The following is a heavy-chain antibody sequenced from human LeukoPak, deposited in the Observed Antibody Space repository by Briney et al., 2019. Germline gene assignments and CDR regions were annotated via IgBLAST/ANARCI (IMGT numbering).Heavy chain of an antibody. CDR1: GGSISSYY. D-gene: IGHD6-13*01. J-gene: IGHJ6*03. V-gene: IGHV4-4*07. Sequence: PSETLSLTCTVSGGSISSYYWSWIRQPAGKGLEWIGRIYTSGSTNYNPSLKSRVTMSVDTSKNQFSLKLSSVTAADTAVYYCARGGKAAARRYYYYMDVWGKGTTVTISS. CDR2: IYTSGST. CDR3: ARGGKAAARRYYYYMDV.